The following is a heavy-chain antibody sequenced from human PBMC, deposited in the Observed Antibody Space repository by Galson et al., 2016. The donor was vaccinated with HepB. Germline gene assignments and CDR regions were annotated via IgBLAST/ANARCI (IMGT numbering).Heavy chain of an antibody. J-gene: IGHJ4*02. CDR3: AGRTGTGSLHY. V-gene: IGHV1-18*01. D-gene: IGHD1-1*01. Sequence: SVKVSCKASGYPFINYGINWLRQAPGQGLEWIGWISVNNGNTNYAQKYQDRVTLTRDTSTSTVYMEVGSLRYDDTATYYCAGRTGTGSLHYWGLGTLVTVSS. CDR1: GYPFINYG. CDR2: ISVNNGNT.